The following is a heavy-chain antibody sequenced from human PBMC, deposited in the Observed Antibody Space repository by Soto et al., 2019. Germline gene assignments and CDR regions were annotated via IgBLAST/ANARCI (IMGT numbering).Heavy chain of an antibody. CDR1: GGTFSTYT. V-gene: IGHV1-69*12. D-gene: IGHD1-26*01. CDR3: ARGLIVGATSAYYHYVMDV. CDR2: IIPIFGAV. Sequence: QVQLVQSGADVKKPGSSVKVSCKPSGGTFSTYTFTWVRQAPGQGLEWLGGIIPIFGAVNYAPKFQGRVTISADESTRTSYMELSSLRSEDTAVYYCARGLIVGATSAYYHYVMDVWGQGTTVTVSS. J-gene: IGHJ6*02.